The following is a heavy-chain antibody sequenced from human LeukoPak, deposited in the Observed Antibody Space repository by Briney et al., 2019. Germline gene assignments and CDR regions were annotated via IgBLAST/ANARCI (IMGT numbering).Heavy chain of an antibody. Sequence: ASVKVSCKASGGTFSSYTISWVRQAPGQGLEWMGRINPNSGDTNYAQKFQGRVTMTRDTSISTAYMELSRLTSDDAAVYYCARDSGRFTNPIDYWGQGTLVTVSS. V-gene: IGHV1-2*06. CDR2: INPNSGDT. CDR3: ARDSGRFTNPIDY. D-gene: IGHD1-26*01. CDR1: GGTFSSYT. J-gene: IGHJ4*02.